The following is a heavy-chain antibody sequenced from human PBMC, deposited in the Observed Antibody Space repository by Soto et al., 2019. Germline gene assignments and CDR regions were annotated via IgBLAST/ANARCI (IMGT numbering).Heavy chain of an antibody. Sequence: PSETLSLTCTVSGGSISSSIYYWVWIRQPPGKVLEWIGSIYYSGSTYYNPSLKSRVTISVDTSKNQFSLKLSSVTAADTAVYYCARPTYDFWSGYYYYYGMDVWGQGTTVTVSS. D-gene: IGHD3-3*01. V-gene: IGHV4-39*01. CDR3: ARPTYDFWSGYYYYYGMDV. CDR2: IYYSGST. CDR1: GGSISSSIYY. J-gene: IGHJ6*02.